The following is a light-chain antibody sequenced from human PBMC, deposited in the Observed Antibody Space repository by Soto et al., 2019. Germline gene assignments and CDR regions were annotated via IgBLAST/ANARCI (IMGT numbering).Light chain of an antibody. Sequence: DIQITESPSTLFSCLGDTGTITFRASQSISAWLAWYQQRPGKAPKLLIYKMSASERGVPSRFSGSGSGTEFTLTISSLQPEDFATYYCQQYNSSPWTFGQGTKVDIK. J-gene: IGKJ1*01. CDR3: QQYNSSPWT. CDR2: KMS. CDR1: QSISAW. V-gene: IGKV1-5*03.